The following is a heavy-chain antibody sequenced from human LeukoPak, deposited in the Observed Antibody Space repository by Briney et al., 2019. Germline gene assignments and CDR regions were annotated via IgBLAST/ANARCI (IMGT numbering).Heavy chain of an antibody. CDR3: ARGDYYYYYGMDV. CDR1: GFTFSSYE. J-gene: IGHJ6*04. CDR2: ISSSGSTI. Sequence: GGSLRLSCAASGFTFSSYEMNWVRQAPGKGLEWVPYISSSGSTIYYADSVKGRFTISRDNAKNSLYLQMNSLRAEDTAVYYCARGDYYYYYGMDVWGKGTTVTVSS. V-gene: IGHV3-48*03.